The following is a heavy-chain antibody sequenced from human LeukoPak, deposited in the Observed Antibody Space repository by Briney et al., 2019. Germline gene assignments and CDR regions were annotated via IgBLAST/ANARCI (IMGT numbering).Heavy chain of an antibody. D-gene: IGHD2-15*01. J-gene: IGHJ3*02. CDR2: IWYDGSSK. CDR1: GVIFSSYG. Sequence: SLRLSCAAPGVIFSSYGMHRVRQAPGKRLQSAAVIWYDGSSKYYADSVKGRFTISRDNSKNTLYLQMNSLRAEDTAVYYCARVSGYCSGGSCYVIDAFDIWGQGTMVTVSS. CDR3: ARVSGYCSGGSCYVIDAFDI. V-gene: IGHV3-33*01.